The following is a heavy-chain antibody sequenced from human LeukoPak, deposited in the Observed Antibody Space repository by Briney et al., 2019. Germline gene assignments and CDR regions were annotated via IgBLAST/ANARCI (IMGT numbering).Heavy chain of an antibody. V-gene: IGHV1-2*02. CDR3: TRESSPEWLLSLDFDY. J-gene: IGHJ4*02. D-gene: IGHD3-3*01. CDR1: GYTFTGYY. Sequence: ASVKVSCKASGYTFTGYYMHWVRQAPGQGLEWKGWINPNSGGTNYAQKFQGRVTMTRDTSISTAYMELSRLRSDDTAVYYCTRESSPEWLLSLDFDYWGQGTLVTVSS. CDR2: INPNSGGT.